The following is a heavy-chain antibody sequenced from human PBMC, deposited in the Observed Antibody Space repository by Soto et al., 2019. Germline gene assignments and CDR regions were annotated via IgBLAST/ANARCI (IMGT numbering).Heavy chain of an antibody. D-gene: IGHD6-6*01. J-gene: IGHJ4*02. CDR3: TRDRPGPQHYFDY. CDR1: GGTFSSYA. V-gene: IGHV1-69*05. Sequence: SVKVSCKASGGTFSSYAISWVRQAPGQGLEWMGGINPIYGTANYSQKFQGRVTITRDTSASTAYMELSSLRSEDTAVYYCTRDRPGPQHYFDYWGQGNMVTVSS. CDR2: INPIYGTA.